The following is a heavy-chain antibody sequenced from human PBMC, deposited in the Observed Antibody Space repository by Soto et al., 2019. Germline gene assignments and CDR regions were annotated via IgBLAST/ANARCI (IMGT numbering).Heavy chain of an antibody. D-gene: IGHD3-10*01. CDR2: ISGSGGST. J-gene: IGHJ4*02. V-gene: IGHV3-23*01. CDR1: GFTFSSYA. CDR3: AKSPLWFGESPPYFDY. Sequence: GGSLRLSCAASGFTFSSYAMSWVRQAPGKGLEWVSAISGSGGSTYYADSVKGRFTISRDNSKNTLYLQMNSLRAVDTAVYYCAKSPLWFGESPPYFDYWGQGTLVTVSS.